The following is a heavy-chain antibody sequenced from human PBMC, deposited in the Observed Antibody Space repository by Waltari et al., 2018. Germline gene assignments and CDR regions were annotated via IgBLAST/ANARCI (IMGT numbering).Heavy chain of an antibody. CDR3: ARGRGLRFLSYYYMDV. Sequence: QVQLVQSGAEVKKPGASVKVSCKASGYTFTGYYMHWVPPAPGQGLEWMGRINPNSGGTNYAQKFQGRVTMTRDTSISTAYMELSRLRSDDTAVYYCARGRGLRFLSYYYMDVWGKGTTVTVSS. CDR1: GYTFTGYY. CDR2: INPNSGGT. V-gene: IGHV1-2*06. J-gene: IGHJ6*03. D-gene: IGHD3-3*01.